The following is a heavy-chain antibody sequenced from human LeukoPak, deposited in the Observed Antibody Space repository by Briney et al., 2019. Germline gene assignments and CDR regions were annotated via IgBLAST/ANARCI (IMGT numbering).Heavy chain of an antibody. V-gene: IGHV3-30-3*01. CDR1: GFTFSSYA. D-gene: IGHD2-2*02. CDR3: ARVLGYCSSTSCYTADHFDY. J-gene: IGHJ4*02. Sequence: GRSLRLSCAASGFTFSSYAMHWVRQAPGKGLEWVAVISYDGSNKYYADSVKGRFTISRDNSKNTLYLQMNSLRAEDTAVYYCARVLGYCSSTSCYTADHFDYWGQGTLVTVSS. CDR2: ISYDGSNK.